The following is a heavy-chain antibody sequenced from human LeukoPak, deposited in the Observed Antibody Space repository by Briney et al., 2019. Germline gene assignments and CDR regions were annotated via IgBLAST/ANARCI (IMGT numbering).Heavy chain of an antibody. D-gene: IGHD3-22*01. Sequence: GRSLRLSCAASGFTFSSYAMHWVRQAPGKGLEWVAVISYDGSNKYYADCVKGRFTISRDNSKNTLYLRMNSLRAEDTAVYYCASLDRDYYDSSGSYFDYWGQGTLVTVSS. V-gene: IGHV3-30-3*01. CDR1: GFTFSSYA. CDR2: ISYDGSNK. J-gene: IGHJ4*02. CDR3: ASLDRDYYDSSGSYFDY.